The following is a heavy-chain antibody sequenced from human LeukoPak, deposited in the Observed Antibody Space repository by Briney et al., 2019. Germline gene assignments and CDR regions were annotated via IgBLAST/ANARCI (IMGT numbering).Heavy chain of an antibody. V-gene: IGHV4-59*01. Sequence: LETLSLTCTVSGGSIRSYYWSWIRQPPGKGLECIGYIYYIGSTNYNPSLKSRVTISLDTSKSQFSLKLTSVTPADTAVYYCARGGIVGSRTNWFDPWGQGILVTVSS. CDR2: IYYIGST. J-gene: IGHJ5*02. D-gene: IGHD1-26*01. CDR3: ARGGIVGSRTNWFDP. CDR1: GGSIRSYY.